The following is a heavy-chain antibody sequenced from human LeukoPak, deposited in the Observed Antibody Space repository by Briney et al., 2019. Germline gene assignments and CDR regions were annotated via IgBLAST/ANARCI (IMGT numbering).Heavy chain of an antibody. D-gene: IGHD3-3*01. J-gene: IGHJ3*02. CDR2: IKQDGSER. Sequence: GGSLRLSCAASGFTFSLYWMSWVRQAPGKGLEWVANIKQDGSERYHVDSVKGRFTISRDNAKNSLYLQMNSLRAEDTAVYYCASTYYDFWTGIGDAFDIWGQGTMVTVSS. CDR1: GFTFSLYW. CDR3: ASTYYDFWTGIGDAFDI. V-gene: IGHV3-7*01.